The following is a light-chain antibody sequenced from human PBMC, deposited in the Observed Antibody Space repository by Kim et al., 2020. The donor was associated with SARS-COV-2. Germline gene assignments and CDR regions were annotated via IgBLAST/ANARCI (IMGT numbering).Light chain of an antibody. CDR3: QAWDSSTVV. J-gene: IGLJ2*01. CDR1: NLGDKN. Sequence: VSQGQTAIIPCSGNNLGDKNVCWYQQRPGQSPLLVIYEDIKRPSGIPERVSGSNSGNTATLTISGTQAMDEADYYCQAWDSSTVVFGRGTQLTVL. CDR2: EDI. V-gene: IGLV3-1*01.